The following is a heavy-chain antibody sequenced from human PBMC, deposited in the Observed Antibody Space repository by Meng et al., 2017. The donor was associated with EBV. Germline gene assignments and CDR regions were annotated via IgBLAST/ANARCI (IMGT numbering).Heavy chain of an antibody. CDR3: ARGGGNRGGIVGATYRLNWFDP. J-gene: IGHJ5*02. V-gene: IGHV4-34*01. CDR2: INHSGST. CDR1: GGSFSGYY. Sequence: QVQLQQWGAGLLKPSETLSLTCAVDGGSFSGYYWSWIPQPPGKWMEWIGEINHSGSTNYNPSLKSRVTISVDTSKNQFSLKLSSVTAADTAVYYCARGGGNRGGIVGATYRLNWFDPWGQGTLVTVSS. D-gene: IGHD1-26*01.